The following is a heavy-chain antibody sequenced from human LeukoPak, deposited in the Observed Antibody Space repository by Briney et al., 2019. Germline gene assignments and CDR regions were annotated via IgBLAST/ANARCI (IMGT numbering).Heavy chain of an antibody. J-gene: IGHJ5*02. CDR1: GFTLSTNGVG. V-gene: IGHV2-5*02. CDR3: AHSGGEKYYYGSYRFDP. CDR2: FYWDGDR. D-gene: IGHD3-10*01. Sequence: SAPTLVNTTETLTLSCTFSGFTLSTNGVGVGWIRQPRGKALEWLALFYWDGDRGCSASLKSRLTITKDTSKNQVVLTMTNMDPVDTATYYCAHSGGEKYYYGSYRFDPWGQGTLVTVSS.